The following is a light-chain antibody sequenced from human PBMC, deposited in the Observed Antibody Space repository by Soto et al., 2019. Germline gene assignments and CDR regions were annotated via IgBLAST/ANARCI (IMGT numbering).Light chain of an antibody. V-gene: IGKV3-15*01. J-gene: IGKJ1*01. CDR1: QSVSSN. CDR3: QQYNNWPPGT. CDR2: GAS. Sequence: EIVMTQSPATLSVSPGERATLSCRASQSVSSNLARYQQKPGQAPRLLIYGASTRATGIPSRFIGSGSGTGFTLTIGSLLFEDCAVYYFQQYNNWPPGTFGQGTKVDIK.